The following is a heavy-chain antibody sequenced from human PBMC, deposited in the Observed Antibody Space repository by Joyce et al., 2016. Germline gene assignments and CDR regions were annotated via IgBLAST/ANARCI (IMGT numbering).Heavy chain of an antibody. J-gene: IGHJ4*02. CDR3: AATTVTPRSDY. CDR1: GFTFSSYA. CDR2: ISGSGDST. V-gene: IGHV3-23*01. Sequence: EVPLLESGGGLVQPGGSLRLSCVASGFTFSSYAMSWVRQAPGKGLEWGSGISGSGDSTCNADSVKGRFAISRDNSKNTVYLQMDSPRAEDTAVYYCAATTVTPRSDYWGQGTLVTVSP. D-gene: IGHD4-17*01.